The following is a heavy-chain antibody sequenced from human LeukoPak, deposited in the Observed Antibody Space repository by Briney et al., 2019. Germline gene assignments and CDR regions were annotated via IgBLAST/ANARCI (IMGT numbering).Heavy chain of an antibody. CDR2: INSDGSST. J-gene: IGHJ5*02. D-gene: IGHD4-11*01. Sequence: PGGSLRLSCAASGFTFSSYWMHWVRQAPGKGLVWVSRINSDGSSTSYADSVTGRFTISRDNAKNTPDLQMNSLRAEDTAVYYCARDPRVTNNWFDPWGQGTLVTVSS. V-gene: IGHV3-74*01. CDR1: GFTFSSYW. CDR3: ARDPRVTNNWFDP.